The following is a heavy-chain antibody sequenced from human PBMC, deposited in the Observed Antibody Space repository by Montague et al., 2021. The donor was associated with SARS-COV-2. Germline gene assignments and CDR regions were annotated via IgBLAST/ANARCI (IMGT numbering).Heavy chain of an antibody. CDR3: ASPKEGSGYYRPFDY. J-gene: IGHJ4*02. Sequence: SETLSLTCGVSGASVTSTNWWSWVRQPTGKGLEWIGEIYHTGNTNYSPSLKNRVSISLDKSKNQLSLRLNSVTAADTAVYYCASPKEGSGYYRPFDYWGLGILVTVSS. D-gene: IGHD3-22*01. CDR1: GASVTSTNW. CDR2: IYHTGNT. V-gene: IGHV4-4*02.